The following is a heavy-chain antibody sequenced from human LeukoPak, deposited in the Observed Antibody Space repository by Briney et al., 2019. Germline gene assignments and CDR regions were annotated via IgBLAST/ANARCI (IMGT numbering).Heavy chain of an antibody. V-gene: IGHV4-4*07. J-gene: IGHJ4*02. CDR1: GGSISSYY. Sequence: PSETLSLTRTVSGGSISSYYWSWIRQPAGKGLEWIGRIYTSGSTNYNPSLKSRVTMSVDTSKNQFSLKLSSVTAADTAVYYCARGGGGFSYGDYFDYWGQGTLVTVSS. CDR2: IYTSGST. D-gene: IGHD5-18*01. CDR3: ARGGGGFSYGDYFDY.